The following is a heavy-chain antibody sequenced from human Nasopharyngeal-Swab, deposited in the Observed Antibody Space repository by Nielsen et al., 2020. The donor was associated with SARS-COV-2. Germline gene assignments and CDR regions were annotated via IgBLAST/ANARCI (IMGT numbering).Heavy chain of an antibody. CDR1: DDSIRSSSFS. J-gene: IGHJ4*02. V-gene: IGHV4-39*01. Sequence: SETLSLTCTVSDDSIRSSSFSWGWIRQPPGKGLEWIAQIYPSGSTNYNPSLRSRVTTSIDTSKKQFSLKLHSVTAADTAVYYCARLDSRSSGDYWGQGSLVTVSS. CDR2: IYPSGST. D-gene: IGHD6-6*01. CDR3: ARLDSRSSGDY.